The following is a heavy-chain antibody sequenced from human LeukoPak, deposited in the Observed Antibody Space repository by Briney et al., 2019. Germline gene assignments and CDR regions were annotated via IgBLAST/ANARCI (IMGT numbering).Heavy chain of an antibody. J-gene: IGHJ4*02. Sequence: SETLSLTCTVSGGSISTYYWSWIRQPPGKGLEWIGDIYYSGNTNYNPSLKSRVTISLDTSKNQFSLRLSSVTAADTAVYYCARFSGWIRSYFDYWGQGTLVPVSS. CDR3: ARFSGWIRSYFDY. D-gene: IGHD6-19*01. V-gene: IGHV4-59*08. CDR2: IYYSGNT. CDR1: GGSISTYY.